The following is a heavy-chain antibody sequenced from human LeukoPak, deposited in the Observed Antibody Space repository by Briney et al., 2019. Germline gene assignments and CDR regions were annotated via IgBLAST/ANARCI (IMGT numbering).Heavy chain of an antibody. J-gene: IGHJ4*02. CDR2: IYSGGST. V-gene: IGHV3-53*01. CDR3: SLQSAVAGTTDDY. Sequence: GGSLRLSCAASGFTFSSNYMSWVRQAPGKGLEWVSVIYSGGSTYYADSVKGRFTTSRDNSKNTLYLQMNSLRAEDTAVYYCSLQSAVAGTTDDYWGQGTLVTVSS. CDR1: GFTFSSNY. D-gene: IGHD6-19*01.